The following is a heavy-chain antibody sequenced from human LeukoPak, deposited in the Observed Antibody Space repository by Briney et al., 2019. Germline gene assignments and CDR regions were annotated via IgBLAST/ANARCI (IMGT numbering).Heavy chain of an antibody. D-gene: IGHD4-11*01. J-gene: IGHJ4*02. CDR3: ASPYSNYVGLFDY. V-gene: IGHV4-39*01. Sequence: PSETLSLICTVSGGSISSSSYYWGWIRQPPGKGLEWIGSIYYSGSTYYNPSLKSRVTISVDTSKNQFSLKLSSVTAADTAVYYCASPYSNYVGLFDYWGQGTLVTVSS. CDR2: IYYSGST. CDR1: GGSISSSSYY.